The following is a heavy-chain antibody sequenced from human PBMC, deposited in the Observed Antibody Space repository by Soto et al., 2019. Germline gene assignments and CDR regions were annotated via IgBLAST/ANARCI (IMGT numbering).Heavy chain of an antibody. Sequence: PSETLSLTCTVSGGSISTGGSYWSWIRQHPGKGLEWIGHIYYSGTTSYNPSLKSRVAISINTSNNQFSLKLSSVTAADTAVYYCARDDYGGNSGAFDIWGQGTMVTVSS. CDR2: IYYSGTT. CDR3: ARDDYGGNSGAFDI. V-gene: IGHV4-31*03. CDR1: GGSISTGGSY. J-gene: IGHJ3*02. D-gene: IGHD4-17*01.